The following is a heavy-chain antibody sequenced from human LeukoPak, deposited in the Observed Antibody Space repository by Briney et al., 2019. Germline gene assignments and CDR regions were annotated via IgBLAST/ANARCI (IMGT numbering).Heavy chain of an antibody. J-gene: IGHJ4*02. V-gene: IGHV3-23*01. CDR2: ISGSGGST. CDR3: AKRNTMIRGGPCFDH. D-gene: IGHD3-10*01. Sequence: GGSLRLSCAASGFTFSSYAMSWVRQAPGKGLEWVSAISGSGGSTYYADSVKGRFTISRDNSKNTLYLQMNDLRPEDTAKYYCAKRNTMIRGGPCFDHWGQGLLVTVSS. CDR1: GFTFSSYA.